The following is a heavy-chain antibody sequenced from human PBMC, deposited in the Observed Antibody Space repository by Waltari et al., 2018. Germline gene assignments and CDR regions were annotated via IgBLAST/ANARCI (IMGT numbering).Heavy chain of an antibody. Sequence: QVQLQESGPRLVKPSETLSLSCTVSGGSVSSHFWSWVRQPPGKGLEWIGYSYNGGRSNYNSSLKSRVTISIDTSKNQFALKLNSVTAADTAVYYCARVENYYYDSSGYYFDYWGQGTLVTVSS. V-gene: IGHV4-59*02. D-gene: IGHD3-22*01. CDR3: ARVENYYYDSSGYYFDY. CDR2: SYNGGRS. CDR1: GGSVSSHF. J-gene: IGHJ4*02.